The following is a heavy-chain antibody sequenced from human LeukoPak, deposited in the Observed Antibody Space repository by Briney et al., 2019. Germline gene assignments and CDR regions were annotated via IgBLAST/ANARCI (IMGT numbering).Heavy chain of an antibody. Sequence: ASVKVSCKASGGTFSSYAISWVRQAPGQGLEWMGWINPNSGGTNYAQKFQGRVTMTRDTSISTAYMELSRLRSDDTAVYYCARATFPNWDDAFDIWGQGTMVTVSS. V-gene: IGHV1-2*02. J-gene: IGHJ3*02. D-gene: IGHD7-27*01. CDR1: GGTFSSYA. CDR3: ARATFPNWDDAFDI. CDR2: INPNSGGT.